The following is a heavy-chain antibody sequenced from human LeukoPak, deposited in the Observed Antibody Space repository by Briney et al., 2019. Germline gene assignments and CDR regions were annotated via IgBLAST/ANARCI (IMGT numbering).Heavy chain of an antibody. CDR1: GFSLSEYT. Sequence: GGSLSLSCAASGFSLSEYTMTWVRQAPGEGLEWVSDINGSGGRTYYSDSVKGRFTVSRDNSKSTLYVQMNSLRAEDTAVYYCARKDRNTNGAFDYWGQGTLVTVSS. V-gene: IGHV3-23*01. CDR3: ARKDRNTNGAFDY. D-gene: IGHD2-8*01. CDR2: INGSGGRT. J-gene: IGHJ4*02.